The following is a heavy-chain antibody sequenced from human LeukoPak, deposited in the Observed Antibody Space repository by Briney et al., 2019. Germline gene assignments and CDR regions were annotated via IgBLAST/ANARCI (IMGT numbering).Heavy chain of an antibody. J-gene: IGHJ4*02. CDR2: INSDGSGT. Sequence: GGSLRLSCAASGFSFSTHWMHWVRQAPGKGLVYVAQINSDGSGTAYADSVKGRFTISRDSAKNTLYLEMSSPRAEDTAVYYCGSLTVVAKDHWGQGTLVTVSS. CDR3: GSLTVVAKDH. CDR1: GFSFSTHW. D-gene: IGHD3-22*01. V-gene: IGHV3-74*01.